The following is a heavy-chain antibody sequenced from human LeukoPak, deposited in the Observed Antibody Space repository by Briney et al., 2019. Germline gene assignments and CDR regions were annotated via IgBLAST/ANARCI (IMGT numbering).Heavy chain of an antibody. J-gene: IGHJ4*02. D-gene: IGHD4-23*01. CDR2: INPTSGGT. CDR1: GYTFTAYY. CDR3: ARGPYGGNSYFDY. V-gene: IGHV1-2*02. Sequence: ASVKVSCKPSGYTFTAYYMHWVRQAPGQGLEWMGWINPTSGGTDYPQKFQGRVTMTGDTSISTAYMELSRLRSDDTAVYFCARGPYGGNSYFDYWGQGTLVTVSS.